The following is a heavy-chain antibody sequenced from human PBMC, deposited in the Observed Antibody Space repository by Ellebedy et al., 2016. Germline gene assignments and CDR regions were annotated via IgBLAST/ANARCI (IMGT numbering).Heavy chain of an antibody. Sequence: GGSLRLSXAASGFTFSSYGFHWVRQAPGKGLEWVANIKQDGSEKYYVDSVKGRFTISRDNAKNSLYLQMNSLRAEDTAVYYCAREGPFGVVRYYYYGMDVWGQGTTVTVSS. CDR2: IKQDGSEK. CDR1: GFTFSSYG. D-gene: IGHD3-3*01. J-gene: IGHJ6*02. V-gene: IGHV3-7*03. CDR3: AREGPFGVVRYYYYGMDV.